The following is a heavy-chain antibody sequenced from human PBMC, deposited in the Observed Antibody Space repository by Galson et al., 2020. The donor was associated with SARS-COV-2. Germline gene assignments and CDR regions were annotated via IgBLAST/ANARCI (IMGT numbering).Heavy chain of an antibody. Sequence: ASETLSLTCTVSGDSIGSSDHYWSWIRQPPGKGLEWIGYIHYTGSTYYNPSLSSRLTMSLDTSKNQFSLKVDSVTAADTAVYYCARVKAGDYSTDLDYWGQGTLVTVSS. V-gene: IGHV4-30-4*01. CDR2: IHYTGST. D-gene: IGHD3-3*01. J-gene: IGHJ4*02. CDR1: GDSIGSSDHY. CDR3: ARVKAGDYSTDLDY.